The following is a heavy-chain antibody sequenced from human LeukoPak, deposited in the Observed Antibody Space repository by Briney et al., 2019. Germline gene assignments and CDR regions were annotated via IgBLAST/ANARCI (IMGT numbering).Heavy chain of an antibody. D-gene: IGHD5-18*01. CDR2: ISSSGSAI. V-gene: IGHV3-11*01. CDR3: ARDGLGGGSYKLDV. CDR1: GFTFSDYH. J-gene: IGHJ6*02. Sequence: PGGSLRLSCAASGFTFSDYHMSWIRQAPGKGLEWISYISSSGSAIDYANSVRGRFTISRDNAKNSLYLQMNSLRAEDMAVYYCARDGLGGGSYKLDVWGQGTTVTVSS.